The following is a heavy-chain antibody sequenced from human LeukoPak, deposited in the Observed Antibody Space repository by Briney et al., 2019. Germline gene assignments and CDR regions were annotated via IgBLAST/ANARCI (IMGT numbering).Heavy chain of an antibody. Sequence: ASVKVSCKASGYTFTSYAMNWVRQAPGQGLEWMGWINTNTGNPTYAQGFTGRFVFSLDTSVSTAYLQISSLKAEDTAVYYCARDIVVPAALYYGMDVWGQGTTVTVSS. J-gene: IGHJ6*02. CDR1: GYTFTSYA. CDR2: INTNTGNP. CDR3: ARDIVVPAALYYGMDV. D-gene: IGHD2-2*01. V-gene: IGHV7-4-1*02.